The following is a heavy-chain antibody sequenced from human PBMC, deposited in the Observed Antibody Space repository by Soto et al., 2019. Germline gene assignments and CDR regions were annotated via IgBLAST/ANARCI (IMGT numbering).Heavy chain of an antibody. Sequence: EVQLVESGGDLVKPGGSLRLSCADSGFTFSSYSMNWARQAPGKGMEWVAAISSSSAYIFYADTVKGRFTVSRDNAKNSLYLQMNSLSADDTDVYYCARGGREIPRHLEYWGQGTLVTVSS. CDR3: ARGGREIPRHLEY. CDR2: ISSSSAYI. V-gene: IGHV3-21*01. D-gene: IGHD2-21*01. CDR1: GFTFSSYS. J-gene: IGHJ4*02.